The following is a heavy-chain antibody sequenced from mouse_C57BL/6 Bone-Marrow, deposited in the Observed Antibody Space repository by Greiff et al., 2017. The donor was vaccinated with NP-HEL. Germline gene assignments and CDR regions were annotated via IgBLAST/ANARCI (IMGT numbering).Heavy chain of an antibody. CDR2: IWSGGST. CDR3: ARRVVYAMDY. CDR1: GFSLTSYG. Sequence: VQLVESGPGLVQPSQSLSITCTVSGFSLTSYGVHWVRQSPGKGLEWLGVIWSGGSTDYNAAFISSLSISKDNSKSQVFFKMNSLQADDTAIYYCARRVVYAMDYWGQGTSVTVSS. V-gene: IGHV2-2*01. D-gene: IGHD1-1*01. J-gene: IGHJ4*01.